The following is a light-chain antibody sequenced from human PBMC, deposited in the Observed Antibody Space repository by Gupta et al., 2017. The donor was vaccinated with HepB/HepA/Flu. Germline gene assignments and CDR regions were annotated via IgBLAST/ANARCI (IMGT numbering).Light chain of an antibody. CDR2: DAS. CDR1: QSVSSY. J-gene: IGKJ4*01. Sequence: VLTQPPATLSLSPGERATLSCRASQSVSSYLAWYQQKPGQAPRLLIYDASNRATGIPARFSGSGSGTDFTLTISSLEPEDFAVYYCQQRSNWPPAFGGGTKVEIK. CDR3: QQRSNWPPA. V-gene: IGKV3-11*01.